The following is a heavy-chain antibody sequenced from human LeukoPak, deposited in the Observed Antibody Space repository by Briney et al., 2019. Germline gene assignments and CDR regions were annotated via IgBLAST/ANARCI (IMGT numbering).Heavy chain of an antibody. Sequence: SVKVSCKASGGSFSNYGINWVRQAPGQGLEWMGGIIPMFGTANYAQKFQGRVTITTDESTSTAYIELSSLRSEDTAVYYCARDLPGDYWGQGTLVTVSS. CDR1: GGSFSNYG. CDR2: IIPMFGTA. CDR3: ARDLPGDY. V-gene: IGHV1-69*05. J-gene: IGHJ4*02.